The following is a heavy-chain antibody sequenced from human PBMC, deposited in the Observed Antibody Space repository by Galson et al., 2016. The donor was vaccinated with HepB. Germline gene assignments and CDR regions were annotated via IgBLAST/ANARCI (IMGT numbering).Heavy chain of an antibody. V-gene: IGHV3-48*03. CDR2: ISSSGHTI. Sequence: SLRLSCAASGFTFSNYEMQWVRQAPGKGLQWMSYISSSGHTIYYADSVKGRFTISRDNAKSSLHLQMNSLRVEDTAVYYCARGGASGWRAQLDSWGQGTLVTVSS. CDR3: ARGGASGWRAQLDS. D-gene: IGHD6-19*01. J-gene: IGHJ4*02. CDR1: GFTFSNYE.